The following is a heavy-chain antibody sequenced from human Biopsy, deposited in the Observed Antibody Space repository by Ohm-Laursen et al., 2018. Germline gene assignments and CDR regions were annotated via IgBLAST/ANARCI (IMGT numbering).Heavy chain of an antibody. V-gene: IGHV1-2*04. CDR3: AKGQDLTAGAEYFQY. CDR1: GYTFTGYF. CDR2: VNPNSGTP. D-gene: IGHD3-9*01. Sequence: GASVKVSCKTSGYTFTGYFLHWVRQVPGQRLGWIGWVNPNSGTPKIAENFQGSVTMTRDTSITTAYLDLTRLTSDDTAVYFCAKGQDLTAGAEYFQYWGQGALITVSS. J-gene: IGHJ1*01.